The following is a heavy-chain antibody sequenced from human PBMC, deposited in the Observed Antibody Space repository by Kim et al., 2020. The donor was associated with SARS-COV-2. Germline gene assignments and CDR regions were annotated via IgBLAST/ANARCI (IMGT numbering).Heavy chain of an antibody. J-gene: IGHJ6*02. V-gene: IGHV1-2*06. Sequence: ASVKVSCKASGYTFTGYYMHWVRQAPGQGLEWMGRINPNSGGTNYAQKFQGRVTMTRDTSISTAYMELSRLRSDDTAGYYCASVTIFGVDHYGMDVWGQGTTVTVSS. CDR1: GYTFTGYY. D-gene: IGHD3-3*01. CDR3: ASVTIFGVDHYGMDV. CDR2: INPNSGGT.